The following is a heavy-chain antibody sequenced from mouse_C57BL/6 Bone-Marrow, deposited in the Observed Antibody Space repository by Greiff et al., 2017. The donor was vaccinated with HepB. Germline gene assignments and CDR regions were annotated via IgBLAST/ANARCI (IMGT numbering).Heavy chain of an antibody. Sequence: QVQLQQPGAELVKPGASVKLSCKASGYTFTSYWMHWVKQRPGRGLEWSGRIDPNSGGTKYNEKFKSKATLTVDKPSSTAYMQLSSLTSEDSAVYYCARSDSSPSWFAYWGQGTLVTVSA. CDR1: GYTFTSYW. V-gene: IGHV1-72*01. J-gene: IGHJ3*01. CDR3: ARSDSSPSWFAY. D-gene: IGHD1-1*01. CDR2: IDPNSGGT.